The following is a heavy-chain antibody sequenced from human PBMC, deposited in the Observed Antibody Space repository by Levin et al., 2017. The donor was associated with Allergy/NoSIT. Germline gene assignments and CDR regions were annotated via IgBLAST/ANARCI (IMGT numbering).Heavy chain of an antibody. V-gene: IGHV3-74*01. Sequence: GGSLRLSCAASGFTFSSYWMHWVRQAPGKGLVWVSRISTEGSSTTDADSVKGRFTISRDNAKNTLFLQMNSLRADDTAVYYCAREYSSSSGRSFDYWGQGTLVTVSS. CDR2: ISTEGSST. J-gene: IGHJ4*02. CDR3: AREYSSSSGRSFDY. CDR1: GFTFSSYW. D-gene: IGHD6-6*01.